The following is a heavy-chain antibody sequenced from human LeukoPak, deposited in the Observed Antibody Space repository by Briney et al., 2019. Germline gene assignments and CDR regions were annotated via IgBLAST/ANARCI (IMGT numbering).Heavy chain of an antibody. CDR1: GGSISSYY. D-gene: IGHD3-16*02. CDR3: AKLDVWGSYRYTD. CDR2: IYYSGST. J-gene: IGHJ4*02. Sequence: SETLSLTCTVSGGSISSYYWSWLRQPPGKGLEWIGYIYYSGSTNYNPSLKSRVAISVDTSKNQFSLKLSSVTAADTAVYYCAKLDVWGSYRYTDWGQGTLVTVSS. V-gene: IGHV4-59*01.